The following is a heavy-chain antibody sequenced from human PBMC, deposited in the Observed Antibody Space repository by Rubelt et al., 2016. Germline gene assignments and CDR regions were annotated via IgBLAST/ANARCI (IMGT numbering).Heavy chain of an antibody. V-gene: IGHV3-30*01. J-gene: IGHJ4*02. CDR3: AREHELELIS. CDR2: ISYDGSNK. Sequence: ISYDGSNKYYADSVKGRFTISRDNSKNTLYLQMNSLRAEDTAVYYCAREHELELISWGQGTLVTVSS. D-gene: IGHD1-7*01.